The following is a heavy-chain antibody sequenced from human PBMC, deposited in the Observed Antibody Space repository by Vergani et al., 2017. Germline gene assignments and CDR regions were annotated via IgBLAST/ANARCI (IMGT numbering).Heavy chain of an antibody. CDR2: ISWNSGSI. Sequence: EVQLLESGGGLVQPGGSLRLSCAASGFRFSTYAMNWVRQAPGKGLEWVSGISWNSGSIGYADSVKGRFTISRDNAKNSLYLQMNSLRAEDTALYYCAKDHYDFWSGYPNLSPFDLWGRGTLVTVSS. CDR1: GFRFSTYA. V-gene: IGHV3-9*01. J-gene: IGHJ2*01. CDR3: AKDHYDFWSGYPNLSPFDL. D-gene: IGHD3-3*01.